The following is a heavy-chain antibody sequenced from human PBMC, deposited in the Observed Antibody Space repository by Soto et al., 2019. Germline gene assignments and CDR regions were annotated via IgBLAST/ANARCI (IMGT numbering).Heavy chain of an antibody. CDR3: ARTEYSGYEYYYYGMDV. Sequence: ASVQVSCKASGYSFTSYYMHWVRQAPRQGLEWMGLVNPCRGSTSYAQKFQGRDTMTSDTSTSTVYMELSRPRSEDTAVYYCARTEYSGYEYYYYGMDVWGQGATVTVSS. D-gene: IGHD5-12*01. CDR1: GYSFTSYY. CDR2: VNPCRGST. V-gene: IGHV1-46*01. J-gene: IGHJ6*02.